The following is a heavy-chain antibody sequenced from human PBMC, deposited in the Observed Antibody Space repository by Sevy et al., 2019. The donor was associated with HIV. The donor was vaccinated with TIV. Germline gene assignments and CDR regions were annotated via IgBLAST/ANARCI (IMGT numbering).Heavy chain of an antibody. CDR2: ISYDGSNK. CDR1: GFTFSSYA. J-gene: IGHJ6*02. D-gene: IGHD2-15*01. CDR3: ARDHVVVVAATFRYYYYGMDV. Sequence: GGSLRLSCAASGFTFSSYAMHWVRQAPGKGLEWVAVISYDGSNKYYADSVKGRFTISRDNSKNTLYLQMNSLQAEDTAVYYCARDHVVVVAATFRYYYYGMDVWGQGTMVTVSS. V-gene: IGHV3-30-3*01.